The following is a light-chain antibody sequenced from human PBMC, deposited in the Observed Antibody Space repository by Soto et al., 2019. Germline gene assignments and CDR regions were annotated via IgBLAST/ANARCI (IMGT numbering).Light chain of an antibody. J-gene: IGKJ1*01. Sequence: EIVLTQSPGTLSLSPGERATHSCRASQSVSSIYLAWYQQKPGQAPRLLIYGASSRATGIPDRFSGSGSGTDFTLTISRLEPEDFAVYYCQQYGSSPPWTFGQGTKV. CDR1: QSVSSIY. CDR2: GAS. CDR3: QQYGSSPPWT. V-gene: IGKV3-20*01.